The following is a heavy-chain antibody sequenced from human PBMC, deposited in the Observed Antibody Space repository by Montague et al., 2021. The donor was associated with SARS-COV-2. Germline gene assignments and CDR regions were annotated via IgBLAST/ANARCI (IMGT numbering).Heavy chain of an antibody. V-gene: IGHV4-59*01. Sequence: SETLSLTCAVYGGSLSGYYWSWIRQPPGKGLEWIGYMSYSGTTNYNPSLRSRLTMSIDTSKDQLSLKLSSLTAADAAVYYCARGRDQLGWFDPWGQGTLVTVSS. CDR1: GGSLSGYY. J-gene: IGHJ5*02. CDR3: ARGRDQLGWFDP. CDR2: MSYSGTT. D-gene: IGHD7-27*01.